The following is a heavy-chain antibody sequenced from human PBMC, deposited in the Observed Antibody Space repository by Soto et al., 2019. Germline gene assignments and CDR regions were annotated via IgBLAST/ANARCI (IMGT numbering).Heavy chain of an antibody. D-gene: IGHD2-8*02. Sequence: SETLSLTCTVSGGSISSYYWSWIRQPPGKGLEWIGYIYYSGSTNYNPSLKSRVTISVDTSKNQFSLMLNSVTAADTVIYYCARASLVGRTSPNANWFDPWGQGTLVTVSS. CDR2: IYYSGST. CDR1: GGSISSYY. J-gene: IGHJ5*02. CDR3: ARASLVGRTSPNANWFDP. V-gene: IGHV4-59*08.